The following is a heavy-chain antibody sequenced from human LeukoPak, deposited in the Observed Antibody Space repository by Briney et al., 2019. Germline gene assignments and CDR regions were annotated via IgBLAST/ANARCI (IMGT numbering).Heavy chain of an antibody. D-gene: IGHD4-17*01. CDR1: GGSISSSSYY. V-gene: IGHV4-39*02. CDR3: ARPATVTTSFWYFDL. Sequence: SETLSLICTVSGGSISSSSYYGGWIRQPPGKGLEWIRSIFYRGSTYYNPSLKSRVTITLDTSKNHCSLKLSSVTAADTAVYYCARPATVTTSFWYFDLWGRGTLVTVSS. CDR2: IFYRGST. J-gene: IGHJ2*01.